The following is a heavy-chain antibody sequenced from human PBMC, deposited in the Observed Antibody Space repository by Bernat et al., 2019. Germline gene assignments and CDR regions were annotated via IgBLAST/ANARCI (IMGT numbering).Heavy chain of an antibody. CDR2: ISAYNGNT. D-gene: IGHD2-15*01. J-gene: IGHJ6*02. V-gene: IGHV1-18*01. CDR1: GYTFTSYG. Sequence: QVQLVQSGAEVKKPGSSVKVSCKASGYTFTSYGISWVRQAPGQGLEWMGWISAYNGNTNYAQKLQGRVTMTTDTSTSTAYMELRSLRSDDTAVYYCHAVPRYCSGGSCRNGNYYYYYYGMDVWGQGTTVTVSS. CDR3: HAVPRYCSGGSCRNGNYYYYYYGMDV.